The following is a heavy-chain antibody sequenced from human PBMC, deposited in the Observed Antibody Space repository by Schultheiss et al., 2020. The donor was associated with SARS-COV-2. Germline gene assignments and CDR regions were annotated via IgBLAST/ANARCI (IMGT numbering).Heavy chain of an antibody. CDR1: GFTFSSYS. CDR3: ARGRYGGAAI. D-gene: IGHD2-21*01. V-gene: IGHV3-48*01. Sequence: GGSLRLSCAASGFTFSSYSMNWVRQAPGKGLEWVSYISSSSSTIYYADSVKGRFTISRDNAKNTLYLQMNSLRAEDTAVYYCARGRYGGAAIWGQGTLVTVSS. J-gene: IGHJ4*02. CDR2: ISSSSSTI.